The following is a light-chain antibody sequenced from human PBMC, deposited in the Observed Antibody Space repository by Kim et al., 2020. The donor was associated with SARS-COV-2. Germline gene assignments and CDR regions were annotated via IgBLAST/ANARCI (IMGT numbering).Light chain of an antibody. CDR1: QSISSG. J-gene: IGKJ1*01. Sequence: SVGDRVTITCRASQSISSGLAWYQQKPGKAPKLLIYKASSLESGVPSKFSGSGSGTEFTLTISSLQPDDFATYYCQQYSSYSPWTFGEGTKV. CDR3: QQYSSYSPWT. CDR2: KAS. V-gene: IGKV1-5*03.